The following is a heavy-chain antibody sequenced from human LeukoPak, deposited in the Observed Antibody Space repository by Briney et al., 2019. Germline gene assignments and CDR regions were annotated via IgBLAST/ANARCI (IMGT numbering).Heavy chain of an antibody. Sequence: GGSLRLSCAASGFTFSHYWMHWVRQAPGKGLVWVSRINTDGSDTVYADSVKGRFTLSRDNAKNTLYLQMNSLRAEDTAVYYCARDRSVTNGGFDYWGQGTLVSVSS. D-gene: IGHD7-27*01. CDR1: GFTFSHYW. V-gene: IGHV3-74*01. CDR2: INTDGSDT. CDR3: ARDRSVTNGGFDY. J-gene: IGHJ4*02.